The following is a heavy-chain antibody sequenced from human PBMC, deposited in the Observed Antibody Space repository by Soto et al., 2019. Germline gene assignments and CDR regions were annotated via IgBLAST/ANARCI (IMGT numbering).Heavy chain of an antibody. CDR1: GFTFSNNG. V-gene: IGHV3-30*03. CDR3: AMDLYGGSSRFDY. J-gene: IGHJ4*02. D-gene: IGHD2-15*01. CDR2: ISSDGSKK. Sequence: QVQLVESGGGVVQPGRSLRLSCVASGFTFSNNGIHWVRQAPGKGLERVAVISSDGSKKDYADYVKGRFTISRDNSKNTLYLQMNSRRAEDTAVYYCAMDLYGGSSRFDYWGQGTLVTVSS.